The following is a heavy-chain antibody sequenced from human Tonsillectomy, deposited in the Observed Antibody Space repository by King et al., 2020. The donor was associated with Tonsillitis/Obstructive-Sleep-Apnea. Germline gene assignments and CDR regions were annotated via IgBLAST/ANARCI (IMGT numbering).Heavy chain of an antibody. CDR2: INHSGST. J-gene: IGHJ4*02. CDR3: ARGPFPSEGVTICGVVISYYFDY. D-gene: IGHD3-3*01. V-gene: IGHV4-34*01. Sequence: VQLQQWGAGLLKPSETLSLTCAVYGGSFSGYYWSWIRQPPGKGLEWIGEINHSGSTNYNPALKSRVTISVDTSKNQFSLKLSSVTAADTAVYYFARGPFPSEGVTICGVVISYYFDYWGQGTLVTVSS. CDR1: GGSFSGYY.